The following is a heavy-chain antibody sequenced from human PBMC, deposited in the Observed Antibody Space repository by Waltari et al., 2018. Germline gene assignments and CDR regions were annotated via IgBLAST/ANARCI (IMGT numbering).Heavy chain of an antibody. V-gene: IGHV3-23*01. CDR3: AKAFRGYSGSYFDI. D-gene: IGHD5-12*01. Sequence: EVQLLESGGGLVQPGGSLRLSCAASGFGFGGFAMNWVRQPPGKGLEWVSGVSGSGATTNYADSVRGRFTVSRDNSRNTVYLQMNSLRAEDTAVYYCAKAFRGYSGSYFDIWGRGTLVAVSA. CDR1: GFGFGGFA. CDR2: VSGSGATT. J-gene: IGHJ4*02.